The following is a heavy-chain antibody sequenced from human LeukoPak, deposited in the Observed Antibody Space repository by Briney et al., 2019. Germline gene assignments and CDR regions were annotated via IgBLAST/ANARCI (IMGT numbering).Heavy chain of an antibody. CDR3: AKDRGGHDFDY. CDR2: ISGSGGTT. Sequence: PGGSLRLSCAGSGFTFSSNAMSWVRQAPGKGLEWVSAISGSGGTTYYADSVKGRFTISRDNSKNTLYLQMNSLRAEDTAVYCCAKDRGGHDFDYWGQGTLVTASS. D-gene: IGHD3-16*01. CDR1: GFTFSSNA. J-gene: IGHJ4*02. V-gene: IGHV3-23*01.